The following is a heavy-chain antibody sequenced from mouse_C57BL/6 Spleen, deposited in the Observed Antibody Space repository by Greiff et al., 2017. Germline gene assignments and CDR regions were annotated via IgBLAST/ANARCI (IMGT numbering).Heavy chain of an antibody. V-gene: IGHV3-6*01. CDR3: ASRRLGCAMEG. CDR1: GYSITSGYY. CDR2: ISYDGGN. D-gene: IGHD4-1*01. Sequence: VQLQQSGPGLVKPSQSLSLTCSVTGYSITSGYYWNWIRQFPGNKLEWMGYISYDGGNNYNPAINNLISISRDTSKIHFFLKSDSVTSEDTATYYGASRRLGCAMEGWGQGTSVTVSS. J-gene: IGHJ4*01.